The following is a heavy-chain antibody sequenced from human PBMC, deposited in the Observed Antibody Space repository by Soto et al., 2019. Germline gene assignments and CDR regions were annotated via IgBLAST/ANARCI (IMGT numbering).Heavy chain of an antibody. D-gene: IGHD6-13*01. J-gene: IGHJ4*02. CDR3: ARHATRRSTWSYNY. CDR2: IHYSGST. Sequence: SETLSLTCNVSGGSISISSYYWGWIRQPPRKGLEWIGSIHYSGSTYYSPSLKSRVTISIDTSKNQFSLKLSSVTPADPAVYYCARHATRRSTWSYNYWGQGTLVTVSS. V-gene: IGHV4-39*01. CDR1: GGSISISSYY.